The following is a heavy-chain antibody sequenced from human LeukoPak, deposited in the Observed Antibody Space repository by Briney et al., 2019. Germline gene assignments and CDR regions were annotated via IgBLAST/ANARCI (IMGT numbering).Heavy chain of an antibody. V-gene: IGHV1-46*03. J-gene: IGHJ4*02. D-gene: IGHD1-26*01. CDR1: GYTFISFY. CDR3: TRGEVGTTFEY. CDR2: INPSGGST. Sequence: ASVKVSCKTSGYTFISFYVHWVRQAPGQGLEWMGIINPSGGSTTYTQKFQGRVTMTRDMSTSTVYMELSSLRFEDTAVNYCTRGEVGTTFEYWGQGTLVTVSS.